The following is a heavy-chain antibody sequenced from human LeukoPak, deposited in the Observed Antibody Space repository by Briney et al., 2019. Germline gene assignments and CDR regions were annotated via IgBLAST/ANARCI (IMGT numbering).Heavy chain of an antibody. CDR3: AKDRIPDGFYSLDN. CDR1: GFAFSTYA. V-gene: IGHV3-23*01. D-gene: IGHD3-3*01. J-gene: IGHJ4*02. Sequence: GGSLRLSCTASGFAFSTYAMNWVRQPPGKGLEWVSVIFGSGAGINYADSVKGRFTISRDNSKNTLYLQMNTLRDEDTAIYYCAKDRIPDGFYSLDNWGQGALVTVSS. CDR2: IFGSGAGI.